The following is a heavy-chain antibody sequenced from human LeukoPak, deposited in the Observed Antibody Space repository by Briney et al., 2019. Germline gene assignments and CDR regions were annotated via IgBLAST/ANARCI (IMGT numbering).Heavy chain of an antibody. CDR3: AKIGSTIGGY. CDR1: GFSFDAYA. Sequence: GGSLRPSCAASGFSFDAYAMHWVRQAPGKGLEWVSLITGDGGSTYYADSVKGRFTISRDNNKNSLYLQMNSLRSEDTALYYCAKIGSTIGGYWGQGTLVTVSS. D-gene: IGHD5-24*01. J-gene: IGHJ4*02. CDR2: ITGDGGST. V-gene: IGHV3-43*02.